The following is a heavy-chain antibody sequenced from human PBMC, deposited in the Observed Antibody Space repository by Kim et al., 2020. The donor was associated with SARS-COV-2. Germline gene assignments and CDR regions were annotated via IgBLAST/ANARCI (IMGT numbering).Heavy chain of an antibody. V-gene: IGHV3-30*04. Sequence: GGSLRLSCVTSLGVNHMHWVRQAPGKGLEWVAAISADGVSHYFSASVKGRFTISRDNSNNVIFLHLDSLRSEDTAVYYCAREVQSSGRAGTYDFWGRGTLVSVSS. CDR1: LGVNH. CDR3: AREVQSSGRAGTYDF. J-gene: IGHJ4*03. D-gene: IGHD1-7*01. CDR2: ISADGVSH.